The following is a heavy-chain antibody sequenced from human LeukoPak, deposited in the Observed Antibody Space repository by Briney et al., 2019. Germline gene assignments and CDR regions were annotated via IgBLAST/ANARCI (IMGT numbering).Heavy chain of an antibody. V-gene: IGHV1-2*06. J-gene: IGHJ4*02. CDR3: ARGIITGAADADC. CDR2: INPNSGDT. D-gene: IGHD1-20*01. CDR1: GYTFTGSY. Sequence: ASVKVSCKASGYTFTGSYMHWVRQAPGQGLEWMGRINPNSGDTNYAQNFQGRVTMTRDTSISTAYLELGRLTSDDTAVYYCARGIITGAADADCWGQGTLVTVSS.